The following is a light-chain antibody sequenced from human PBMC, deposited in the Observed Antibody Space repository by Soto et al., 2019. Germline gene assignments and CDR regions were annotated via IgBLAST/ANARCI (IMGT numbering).Light chain of an antibody. CDR3: QHYNYSPFT. CDR1: QSVSSPY. CDR2: GAS. V-gene: IGKV3-20*01. Sequence: EIVLTQSPGTLSLSPGERATLSCRASQSVSSPYLAWYQQKPGQAPRLLIYGASTRATGIPDRFSGSGSGTEFTLTITRLEPEDFAVYYCQHYNYSPFTFGPGTKVDIK. J-gene: IGKJ3*01.